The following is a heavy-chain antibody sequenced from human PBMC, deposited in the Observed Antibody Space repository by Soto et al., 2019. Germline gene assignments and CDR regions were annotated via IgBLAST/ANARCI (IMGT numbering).Heavy chain of an antibody. CDR3: ARVSAVAIHFDY. Sequence: SETLSLTCTVSGGSVSSGSYCWSWIRQPPGKGLEWIGYIYYSGSTNYNPSLKSRVTISVDTSKNQFSLKLSSVTAADTAVYYCARVSAVAIHFDYWGQGTLVTVSS. CDR2: IYYSGST. J-gene: IGHJ4*02. CDR1: GGSVSSGSYC. V-gene: IGHV4-61*01. D-gene: IGHD6-19*01.